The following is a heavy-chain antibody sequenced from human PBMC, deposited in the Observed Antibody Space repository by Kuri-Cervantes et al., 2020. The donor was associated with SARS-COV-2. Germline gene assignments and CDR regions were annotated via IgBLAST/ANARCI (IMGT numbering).Heavy chain of an antibody. J-gene: IGHJ4*02. Sequence: ASVKVSCKASGYTFTSYDINWVRQATGQGLEWMGWMNPNSGNTGYAQKFQGRVTITRNTSISTAYMGLSSLRSEDTAVYYCARDKGGYSSGSFDYWGQGTLVTVSS. CDR1: GYTFTSYD. CDR3: ARDKGGYSSGSFDY. V-gene: IGHV1-8*03. D-gene: IGHD6-19*01. CDR2: MNPNSGNT.